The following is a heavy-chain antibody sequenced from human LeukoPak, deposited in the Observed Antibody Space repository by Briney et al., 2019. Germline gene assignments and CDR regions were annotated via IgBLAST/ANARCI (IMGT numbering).Heavy chain of an antibody. J-gene: IGHJ5*02. CDR1: GGSFSGYY. CDR2: INHSGST. D-gene: IGHD6-13*01. CDR3: ARGLAYSSSWYDGFDP. V-gene: IGHV4-34*01. Sequence: SETLSLTCAVYGGSFSGYYWIWIRQPPGKGLEWIGEINHSGSTNYNPSLKSRVTISVDTSKNQFSLKLSSVTAADTAVYYCARGLAYSSSWYDGFDPWGQGTLVTVSS.